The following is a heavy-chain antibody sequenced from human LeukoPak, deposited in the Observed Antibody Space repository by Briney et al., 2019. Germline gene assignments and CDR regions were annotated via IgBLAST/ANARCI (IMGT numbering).Heavy chain of an antibody. D-gene: IGHD3-10*01. J-gene: IGHJ4*02. Sequence: SETLSLTCAVYGGSFGGYYWSWIRQPPGKGLEWIGEINHSGSTNYNPSLKSRVTISVDTSKNQFSLKLSSVTAADTAVYYCARGKPARGSGRSSFDYWGQGTLVTVSS. CDR1: GGSFGGYY. CDR2: INHSGST. V-gene: IGHV4-34*01. CDR3: ARGKPARGSGRSSFDY.